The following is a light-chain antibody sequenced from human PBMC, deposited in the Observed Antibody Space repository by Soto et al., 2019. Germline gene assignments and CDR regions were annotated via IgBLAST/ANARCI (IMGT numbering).Light chain of an antibody. J-gene: IGLJ1*01. CDR1: SSNIGAGYD. CDR2: ANN. CDR3: QSYDSRLSGFV. V-gene: IGLV1-40*01. Sequence: QSVLTQPPSVSGAPGQRVTISCTGSSSNIGAGYDVHWYQQLPGTAPKLLIYANNNRPSGVPDRFSGSRSGTSASLAITGLQAEDAADYYCQSYDSRLSGFVFGTGTKVTV.